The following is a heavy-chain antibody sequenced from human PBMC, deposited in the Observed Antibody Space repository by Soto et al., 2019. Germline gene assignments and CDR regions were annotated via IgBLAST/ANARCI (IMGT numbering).Heavy chain of an antibody. CDR1: GYTFTSYY. CDR2: INPSGGST. J-gene: IGHJ6*02. D-gene: IGHD1-1*01. V-gene: IGHV1-46*01. Sequence: GASVKVSCKASGYTFTSYYMHWVRQAPGQGLEWMGIINPSGGSTIYAQKFQGRVTMTEDTSTDTAYMELSSLRSEDTAVYYCATVDRYRGYYGMDVWGQGTTVTVSS. CDR3: ATVDRYRGYYGMDV.